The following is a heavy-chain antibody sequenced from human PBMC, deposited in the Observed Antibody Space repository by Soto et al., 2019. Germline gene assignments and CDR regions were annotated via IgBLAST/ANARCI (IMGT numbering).Heavy chain of an antibody. V-gene: IGHV1-69*04. CDR1: GGTFSSYT. Sequence: GASVKVSCKASGGTFSSYTISWVRQAPGQGLEWMGRIIPILGIANYAQKFQGRVTITADKSTSTAYMELSSLRSEDTAVYYCAREGGRVYYYDSSGYYYDYWGQGTLVTVSS. CDR2: IIPILGIA. CDR3: AREGGRVYYYDSSGYYYDY. J-gene: IGHJ4*02. D-gene: IGHD3-22*01.